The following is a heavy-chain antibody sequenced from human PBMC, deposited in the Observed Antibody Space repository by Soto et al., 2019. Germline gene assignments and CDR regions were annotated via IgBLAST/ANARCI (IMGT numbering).Heavy chain of an antibody. CDR3: ARDPGYCTNGVCHAIDY. CDR1: GYTFTSYY. V-gene: IGHV1-46*03. J-gene: IGHJ4*02. Sequence: GASVKVSCKASGYTFTSYYMHWVRQAPGQGLEWKGIINPSGGSTSYAQKFQGRVTMTRDTSTSTVYMELSSLRSEDTAVYYCARDPGYCTNGVCHAIDYWGQGTLVTVSS. D-gene: IGHD2-8*01. CDR2: INPSGGST.